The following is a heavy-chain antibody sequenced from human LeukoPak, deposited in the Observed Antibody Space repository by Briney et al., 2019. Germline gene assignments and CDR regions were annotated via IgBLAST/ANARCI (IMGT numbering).Heavy chain of an antibody. Sequence: PGRSLRLSCAASGFTFSSYAMHWVRQAPGKGLEWVAVISYDGSNKYYADSVKGRFTISRDNSKNTLYLQMNSLRAEDTAVYYCARDAAYYYDSRGYLDYWGQGTLVTVSS. D-gene: IGHD3-22*01. V-gene: IGHV3-30-3*01. CDR1: GFTFSSYA. CDR2: ISYDGSNK. J-gene: IGHJ4*02. CDR3: ARDAAYYYDSRGYLDY.